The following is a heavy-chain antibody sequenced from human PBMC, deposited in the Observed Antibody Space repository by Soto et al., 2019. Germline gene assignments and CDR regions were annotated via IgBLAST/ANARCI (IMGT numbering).Heavy chain of an antibody. V-gene: IGHV4-59*08. J-gene: IGHJ5*02. CDR3: ARRSSSGFVNWFDP. D-gene: IGHD6-19*01. Sequence: SETLSLTCTVSGGSISSYYWRWIRQPPGKGLEWIGYIYYSGTTNYNPSLKSRVSISVDTSKNYFSLKVNSVTAADTAVYYCARRSSSGFVNWFDPWGQGTLVTVSS. CDR1: GGSISSYY. CDR2: IYYSGTT.